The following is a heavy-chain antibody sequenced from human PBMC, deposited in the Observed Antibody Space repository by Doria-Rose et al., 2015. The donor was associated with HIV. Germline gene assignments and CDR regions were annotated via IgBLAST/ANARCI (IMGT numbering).Heavy chain of an antibody. CDR1: GVSLSSPGMG. V-gene: IGHV2-26*01. D-gene: IGHD6-13*01. J-gene: IGHJ4*02. Sequence: ESGPVLVKPTETLTLTCTVSGVSLSSPGMGVSWIRQPPGKALEWLANIFSDDERSYNTSPKSRLTISRGTSKSQVVLTMTDMDPVDTATYYCARIKSSRWYHKYYFDFWGQGTLVIVSA. CDR3: ARIKSSRWYHKYYFDF. CDR2: IFSDDER.